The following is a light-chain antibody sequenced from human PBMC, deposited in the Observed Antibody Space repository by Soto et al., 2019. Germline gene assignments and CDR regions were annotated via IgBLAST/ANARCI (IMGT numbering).Light chain of an antibody. Sequence: QSVLTQPPSVSGAPGQTVTISCTGSSSNIGARYEVHWYQQLPGTAPKLLIYEDIKRPSGIPDRFSGSKSGASASLAITGLLSEDGAEYYCQSYDSSLSGVVFGGGTKVTVL. V-gene: IGLV1-40*01. J-gene: IGLJ2*01. CDR3: QSYDSSLSGVV. CDR2: EDI. CDR1: SSNIGARYE.